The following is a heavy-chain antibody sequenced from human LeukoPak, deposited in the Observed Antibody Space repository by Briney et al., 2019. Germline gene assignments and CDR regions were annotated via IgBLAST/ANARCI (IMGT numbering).Heavy chain of an antibody. CDR3: ARDPGIAAAGTYYYYGMDV. Sequence: PGGSLRLSCAASGFTVSSNYMSWVRQAPGKGLEWVSVIYSDGSTYYADSVKGRFTISRDNSKNTLYLQMNSLRAEDTAVYYCARDPGIAAAGTYYYYGMDVWGQGTTVTVSS. D-gene: IGHD6-13*01. V-gene: IGHV3-53*01. J-gene: IGHJ6*02. CDR1: GFTVSSNY. CDR2: IYSDGST.